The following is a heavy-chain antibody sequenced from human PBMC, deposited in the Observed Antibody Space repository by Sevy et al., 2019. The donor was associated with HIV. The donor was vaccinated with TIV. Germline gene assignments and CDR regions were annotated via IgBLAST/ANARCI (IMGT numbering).Heavy chain of an antibody. CDR3: ARLSVYYYDSGGYYTTGNAFDI. Sequence: GGSLRLSCAASGFTVSNSYMSWVRQAPGKGLEWVSIIYSGVTTSYADSVRGRFTISRDNSKNTLSLQMNSLRAEDTAVYYCARLSVYYYDSGGYYTTGNAFDIWGQGTMVTVSS. J-gene: IGHJ3*02. V-gene: IGHV3-53*01. CDR1: GFTVSNSY. D-gene: IGHD3-22*01. CDR2: IYSGVTT.